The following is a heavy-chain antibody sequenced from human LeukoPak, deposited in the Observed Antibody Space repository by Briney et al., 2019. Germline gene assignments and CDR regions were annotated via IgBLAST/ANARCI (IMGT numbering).Heavy chain of an antibody. CDR2: IRYDGSNK. Sequence: GGPLRLSCAASGFTFSSYGMHWVRQAPGKGLEWVAFIRYDGSNKYYADSVKGRFTISRDNSKNTLYLQMNSLRAEDTAVYYCAKQYYYDSSGYLDYWGQGTLVTVSS. D-gene: IGHD3-22*01. CDR3: AKQYYYDSSGYLDY. CDR1: GFTFSSYG. J-gene: IGHJ4*02. V-gene: IGHV3-30*02.